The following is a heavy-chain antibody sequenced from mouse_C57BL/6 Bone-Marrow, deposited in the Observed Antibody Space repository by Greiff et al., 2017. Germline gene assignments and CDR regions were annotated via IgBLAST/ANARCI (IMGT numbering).Heavy chain of an antibody. CDR1: GYTFTSYW. CDR2: IDPSDSYT. D-gene: IGHD2-3*01. CDR3: AREDDGYHWYFDV. Sequence: QVQLQQPGAELVMPGASVKLSCKASGYTFTSYWMHWVKQRPGQGLEWIGEIDPSDSYTNYNQKFKGKSTLTVDKSSSTAYRQLSSLTSEDSAVYYCAREDDGYHWYFDVWGTGTTVTVSS. V-gene: IGHV1-69*01. J-gene: IGHJ1*03.